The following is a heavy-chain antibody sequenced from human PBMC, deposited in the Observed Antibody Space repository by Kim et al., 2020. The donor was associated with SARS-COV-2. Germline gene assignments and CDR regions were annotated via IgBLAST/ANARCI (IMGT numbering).Heavy chain of an antibody. J-gene: IGHJ5*02. CDR1: GGSISSSSYY. V-gene: IGHV4-39*01. CDR2: IYYSGST. Sequence: SETLSLTCTVSGGSISSSSYYWGWIRQPPGKGLEWIGSIYYSGSTYYNPSLKSRVTISVDTSKNQFSLKLSSVTAADTAVYYCARSGGYDFITWFDPWGQGTLVTVSS. D-gene: IGHD5-12*01. CDR3: ARSGGYDFITWFDP.